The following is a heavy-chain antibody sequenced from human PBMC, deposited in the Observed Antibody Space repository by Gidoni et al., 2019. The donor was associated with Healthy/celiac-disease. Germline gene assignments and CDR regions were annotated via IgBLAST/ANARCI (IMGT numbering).Heavy chain of an antibody. J-gene: IGHJ3*02. CDR1: GFTFSSYS. D-gene: IGHD3-16*01. V-gene: IGHV3-21*01. Sequence: EVQLVESGGGLVKPGGSLRLSCAASGFTFSSYSMNWVRQAPGKGLGWVSSISSSSSYIYYADSVKGRFTISRDNAKNSLYLQMNSLRAEDTAVYYCAREGGTGDDAFDIWGQGTMVTVSS. CDR3: AREGGTGDDAFDI. CDR2: ISSSSSYI.